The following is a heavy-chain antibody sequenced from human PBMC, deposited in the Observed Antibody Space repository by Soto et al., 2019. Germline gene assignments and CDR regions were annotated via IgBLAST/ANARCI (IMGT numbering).Heavy chain of an antibody. V-gene: IGHV3-74*01. Sequence: LXLSCAASGFTLSSDLMHWVRQAPGKGLVWVSRINSDGSSTSYADSVKGRFTISRDNAKNTLYLQMNSLRAEDTAVYYCARDEGRYFDWLPPDYWGQGTLVTVSS. D-gene: IGHD3-9*01. CDR2: INSDGSST. CDR3: ARDEGRYFDWLPPDY. CDR1: GFTLSSDL. J-gene: IGHJ4*02.